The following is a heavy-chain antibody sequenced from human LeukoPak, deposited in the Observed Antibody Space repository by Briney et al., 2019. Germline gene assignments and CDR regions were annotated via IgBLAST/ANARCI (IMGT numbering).Heavy chain of an antibody. CDR3: ARGGVTTVTTNY. V-gene: IGHV3-21*01. CDR1: GFPFSSYS. Sequence: GGSLRLSCAASGFPFSSYSMMWVRQAREKGLEGVSSISSSSSYIYYADPVKGRFTISRDNAKNSLYLQMNSLRAEDTAVYYCARGGVTTVTTNYWGQGTLVTVSS. J-gene: IGHJ4*02. CDR2: ISSSSSYI. D-gene: IGHD4-17*01.